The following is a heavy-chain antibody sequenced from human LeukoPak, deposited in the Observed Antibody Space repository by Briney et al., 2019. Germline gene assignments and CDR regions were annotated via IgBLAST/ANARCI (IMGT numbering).Heavy chain of an antibody. Sequence: GGSLRLSCAASGFTFSSYSMKWVRQAPGKGLEWVSYISSSSSTIQYADSVKGRFTISRDNAKDSLYLQMNSLRAEDTAVYFCARSVFQGAFDIWGQGTLVTVSS. CDR1: GFTFSSYS. CDR3: ARSVFQGAFDI. J-gene: IGHJ3*02. V-gene: IGHV3-48*01. D-gene: IGHD5/OR15-5a*01. CDR2: ISSSSSTI.